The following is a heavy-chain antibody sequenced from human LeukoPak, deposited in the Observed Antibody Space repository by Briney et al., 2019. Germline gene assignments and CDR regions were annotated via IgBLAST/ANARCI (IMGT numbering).Heavy chain of an antibody. CDR3: AKDLAGSGSYSFDY. J-gene: IGHJ4*02. CDR1: GFTFSTYA. D-gene: IGHD1-26*01. Sequence: PGGSLRLSCAASGFTFSTYAMNWARQAPGRGLEWVSAISGSGGSTYYADSVKGRFTISRDNSKNTLYLQMNSLRAEDTAVYYCAKDLAGSGSYSFDYWGQGTLVTVSS. V-gene: IGHV3-23*01. CDR2: ISGSGGST.